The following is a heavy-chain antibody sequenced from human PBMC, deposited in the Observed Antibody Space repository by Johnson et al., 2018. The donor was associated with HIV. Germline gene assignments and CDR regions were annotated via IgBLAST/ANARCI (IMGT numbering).Heavy chain of an antibody. CDR2: IYSGGST. CDR3: AKDQWEQTLNAFDI. J-gene: IGHJ3*02. D-gene: IGHD1-26*01. Sequence: QVQLVESGGGVVQPGRSLRLSCAASGFTFSSYAMHWVRQAPGKGLEWVAVIYSGGSTYYADSVKGRFTISRDNSKNTLYLQMNSLRAEDTAVYYCAKDQWEQTLNAFDIWGQGTMVTVPS. V-gene: IGHV3-NL1*01. CDR1: GFTFSSYA.